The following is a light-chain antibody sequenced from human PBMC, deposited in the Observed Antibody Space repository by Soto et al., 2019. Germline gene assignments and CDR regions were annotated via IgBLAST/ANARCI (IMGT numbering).Light chain of an antibody. CDR1: SGSIATNY. CDR2: EDT. CDR3: QSYDGSNPDVV. Sequence: NFMLTQPHSVSESLGKTVTISCTGSSGSIATNYVQWYQQRPGSAPTTVIYEDTQRPSGVPERFSGSIDSSSNSASLTISGLKTEDEADYYCQSYDGSNPDVVFGGGTKLTVL. J-gene: IGLJ2*01. V-gene: IGLV6-57*02.